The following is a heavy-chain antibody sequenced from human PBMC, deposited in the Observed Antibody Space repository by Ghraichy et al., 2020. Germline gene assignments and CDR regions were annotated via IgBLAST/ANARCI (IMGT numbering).Heavy chain of an antibody. J-gene: IGHJ4*02. CDR2: ISVSGRT. Sequence: GSLRLSCVASGLTFSSFAMSWVRQAPGKGLEWVSAISVSGRTYYADSVKGRFTISRDNSKNTLYLQMNSLRAEDTAVYYCAKDQRYNSGWGQGTLVTVSS. V-gene: IGHV3-23*01. D-gene: IGHD6-19*01. CDR3: AKDQRYNSG. CDR1: GLTFSSFA.